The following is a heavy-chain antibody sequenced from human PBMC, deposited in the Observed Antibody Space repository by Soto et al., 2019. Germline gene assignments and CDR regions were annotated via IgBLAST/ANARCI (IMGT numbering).Heavy chain of an antibody. J-gene: IGHJ4*02. CDR2: ISPHNFNT. D-gene: IGHD3-9*01. V-gene: IGHV1-18*01. CDR1: GYTFTHFY. CDR3: ARDAGGYDILTGYYNANHFDY. Sequence: QVHLEQSGAEVKKPGDSVKVSCKASGYTFTHFYITWVRQAPGQGLEWSGDISPHNFNTNFAQKFQGRVTLTTDTTTNTAYLELRSLTSDDTAVYYCARDAGGYDILTGYYNANHFDYWGQGVLVTVSS.